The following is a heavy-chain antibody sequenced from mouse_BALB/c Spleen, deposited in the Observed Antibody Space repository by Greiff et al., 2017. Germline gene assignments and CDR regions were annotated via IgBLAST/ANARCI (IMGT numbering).Heavy chain of an antibody. D-gene: IGHD2-13*01. CDR3: ARDGDYRYAMDY. CDR1: GFTFSDYY. J-gene: IGHJ4*01. V-gene: IGHV5-4*02. CDR2: ISDGGSYT. Sequence: EVHLVESGGGLVKPGGSLKLSCAASGFTFSDYYMYWVRQTPEKRLEWVATISDGGSYTYYPDSVKGRFTISRDNAKNNLYLQMSSLKSEDTAHYYCARDGDYRYAMDYWGQGTSVTVSS.